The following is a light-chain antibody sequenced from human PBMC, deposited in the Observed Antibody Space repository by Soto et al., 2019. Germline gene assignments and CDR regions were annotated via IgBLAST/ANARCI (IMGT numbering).Light chain of an antibody. V-gene: IGLV2-23*02. Sequence: QCARTRAASGSGAPGGASTISCTGTSRDIGTSNLVSWYQQYPGRAPKLIIFEVTRRPSGISNRFSGSKSGNTASLTISGLQPEDEADYYCYTYTGISTSLFVFGTGTKVTVL. CDR2: EVT. CDR3: YTYTGISTSLFV. CDR1: SRDIGTSNL. J-gene: IGLJ1*01.